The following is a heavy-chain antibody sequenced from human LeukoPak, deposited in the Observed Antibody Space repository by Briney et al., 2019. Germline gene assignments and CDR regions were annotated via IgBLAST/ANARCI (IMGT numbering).Heavy chain of an antibody. CDR3: ALTTVTTPD. V-gene: IGHV1-2*02. CDR1: GYTFIGYY. CDR2: INPNSGGT. D-gene: IGHD4-17*01. Sequence: GASVKVSCKAAGYTFIGYYVHRVRQAPGQGLEWMGWINPNSGGTNYAQKFQGRVTMTRDTSISTAYMELSRLRSDDTAVYYCALTTVTTPDWGQGTLVTVSS. J-gene: IGHJ4*02.